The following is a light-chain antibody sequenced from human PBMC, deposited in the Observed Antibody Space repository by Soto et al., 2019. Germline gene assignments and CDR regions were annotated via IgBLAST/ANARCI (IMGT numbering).Light chain of an antibody. J-gene: IGKJ3*01. V-gene: IGKV3-20*01. CDR1: QSVSSSY. CDR2: GAS. Sequence: EIVVTQSPGTLSLSPGERATLSCRASQSVSSSYLAWYQQKPGQAPRLLIYGASSRATGIPDRFSGSGSGTDFTLTISRLEPEDVAVYYCQQYGSSPLFTFGPGTKVDIK. CDR3: QQYGSSPLFT.